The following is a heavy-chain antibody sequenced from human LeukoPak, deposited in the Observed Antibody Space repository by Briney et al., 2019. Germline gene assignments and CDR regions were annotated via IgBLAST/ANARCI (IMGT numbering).Heavy chain of an antibody. CDR3: ARVWFGELYGMDV. CDR1: GGSFSGYY. Sequence: SETLSLTCAVYGGSFSGYYWSWIRQPPGKGLEWIGEINHSGSTNYNPSLKSRVTISVDTSKNQFSLKLSSVTAADTAVYYCARVWFGELYGMDVWGRGTTVTVSS. D-gene: IGHD3-10*01. CDR2: INHSGST. V-gene: IGHV4-34*01. J-gene: IGHJ6*02.